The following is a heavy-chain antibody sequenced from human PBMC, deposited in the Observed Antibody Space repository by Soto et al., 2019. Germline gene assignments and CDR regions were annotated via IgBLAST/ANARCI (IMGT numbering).Heavy chain of an antibody. Sequence: QVQLQESGPGLVKPSQTLSLTCTVSGGSISSGGYYWSWIRQHTGKGLEWSGYIYYSGSTYYNPSLKSRVTISVDTSKNQFSLKLGSVTAADTGVYYWARERRSRWLYYYGMDVWGQGTTVTVSS. V-gene: IGHV4-31*03. CDR3: ARERRSRWLYYYGMDV. CDR1: GGSISSGGYY. D-gene: IGHD6-13*01. J-gene: IGHJ6*02. CDR2: IYYSGST.